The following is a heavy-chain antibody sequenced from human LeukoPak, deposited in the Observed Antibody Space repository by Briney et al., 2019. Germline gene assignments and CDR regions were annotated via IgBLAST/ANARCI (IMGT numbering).Heavy chain of an antibody. CDR1: GFTFSSYA. CDR3: AKPLTAATGPDFDY. J-gene: IGHJ4*02. CDR2: IVGSGATT. V-gene: IGHV3-23*01. D-gene: IGHD6-13*01. Sequence: PGVSLRLSCAASGFTFSSYAMSWVRQAPGKGLEWVSAIVGSGATTYYADSVKGRFTISRDNSKNTVYLQMINLRAEDTALYYCAKPLTAATGPDFDYWGQGTLVTFSS.